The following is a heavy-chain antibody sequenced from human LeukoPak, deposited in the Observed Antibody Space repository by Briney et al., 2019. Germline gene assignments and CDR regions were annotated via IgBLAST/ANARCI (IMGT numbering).Heavy chain of an antibody. CDR3: ASYLTSIPSGMDV. CDR1: GFTFSSYS. CDR2: ISDGGGAT. J-gene: IGHJ6*02. Sequence: GGSLRLSCAASGFTFSSYSMNWVRQAPGKGLEWVSAISDGGGATYYADSVKGRFTISRDDSRNTVYLQMSGLRAEDTAVYYCASYLTSIPSGMDVWGQGATVTVSS. V-gene: IGHV3-23*01. D-gene: IGHD1-26*01.